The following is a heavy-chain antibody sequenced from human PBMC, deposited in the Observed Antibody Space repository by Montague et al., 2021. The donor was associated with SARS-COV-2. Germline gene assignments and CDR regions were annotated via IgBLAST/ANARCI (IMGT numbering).Heavy chain of an antibody. CDR1: GGSMISGGYY. J-gene: IGHJ6*02. CDR3: VRDGGLRFSGGAMDV. CDR2: VYSGGTT. Sequence: TLSLTCNVSGGSMISGGYYWSWIRQPPGKGLEWIGYVYSGGTTYYNPSLKSRVTISEDMSKNQFSLRLTSVTAADTAGYYCVRDGGLRFSGGAMDVWGQGTTVTVSS. V-gene: IGHV4-31*03. D-gene: IGHD3-3*01.